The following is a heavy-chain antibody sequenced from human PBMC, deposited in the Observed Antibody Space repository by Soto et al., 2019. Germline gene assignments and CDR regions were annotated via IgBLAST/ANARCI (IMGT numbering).Heavy chain of an antibody. CDR3: ARHNYGSGSTYFDY. D-gene: IGHD3-10*01. CDR2: NYYSGST. CDR1: GGSISSYY. V-gene: IGHV4-59*08. J-gene: IGHJ4*02. Sequence: PSETLSLTCTVSGGSISSYYWSWIRQPPGKGLEWIGYNYYSGSTNYNPSLKSRVTISVDTSKNQFSLKLNSMTAADTAVYYCARHNYGSGSTYFDYWGQGTLVTVSS.